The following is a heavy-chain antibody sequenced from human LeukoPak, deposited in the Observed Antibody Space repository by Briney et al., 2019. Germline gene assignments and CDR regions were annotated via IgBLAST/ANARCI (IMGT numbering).Heavy chain of an antibody. J-gene: IGHJ4*02. CDR1: GGSFSGYY. CDR3: ARRSEFDNTHYHYFDY. V-gene: IGHV4-34*01. D-gene: IGHD2-15*01. CDR2: INHSGST. Sequence: SETLSLTCAVYGGSFSGYYWSWIRQPPGKGLEWIGEINHSGSTEYNPSLKSRVAIFVGTSKNQFSLILHSVAAADTAVYYCARRSEFDNTHYHYFDYWGQGALVTVSS.